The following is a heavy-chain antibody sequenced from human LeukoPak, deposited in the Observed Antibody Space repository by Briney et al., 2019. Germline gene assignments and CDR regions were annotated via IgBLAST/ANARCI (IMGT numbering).Heavy chain of an antibody. D-gene: IGHD3-3*01. CDR3: ASTLGTPYDFWSGYYGHYYYMDV. J-gene: IGHJ6*03. CDR1: GFTFSNYA. Sequence: GGSLRLSCAASGFTFSNYAMSWVRQAPGKGLEWVANIKQDGSEKYYVDSVKGRFTISRDNAKNSLYLQMNSLRAEDTAVYYCASTLGTPYDFWSGYYGHYYYMDVWGKGTTVTVSS. CDR2: IKQDGSEK. V-gene: IGHV3-7*01.